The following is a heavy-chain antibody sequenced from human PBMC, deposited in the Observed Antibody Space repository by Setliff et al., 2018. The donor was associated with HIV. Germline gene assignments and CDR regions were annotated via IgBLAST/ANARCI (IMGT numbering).Heavy chain of an antibody. V-gene: IGHV3-7*01. J-gene: IGHJ4*02. D-gene: IGHD2-8*01. CDR3: ARGMGDY. CDR2: IKNDGTEK. CDR1: GFTFDRYW. Sequence: GGSLRLSCAASGFTFDRYWMSWLRQAPGKGLEWVANIKNDGTEKFYADSVKGRFTVSRDNVDNSISLQMNSLTAEDTAVYYCARGMGDYWGPGTLVTVSS.